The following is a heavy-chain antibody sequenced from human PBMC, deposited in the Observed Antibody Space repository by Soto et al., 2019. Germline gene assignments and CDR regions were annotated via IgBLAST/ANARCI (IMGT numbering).Heavy chain of an antibody. CDR1: GFTISSYA. J-gene: IGHJ4*02. CDR3: AKSQIYDSSGNSDY. CDR2: ISGSGGST. Sequence: EVQLLESGGGLVQPGGSLRLSCAASGFTISSYARTWVRQAPGKGLEWVSAISGSGGSTFYADSVKGRFTISRDNSKNPVYLQMNSLRAEDTAVYYCAKSQIYDSSGNSDYWGQGTLVTVSS. V-gene: IGHV3-23*01. D-gene: IGHD3-22*01.